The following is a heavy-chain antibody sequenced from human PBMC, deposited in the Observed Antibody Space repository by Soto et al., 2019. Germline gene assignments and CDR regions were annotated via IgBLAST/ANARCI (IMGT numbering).Heavy chain of an antibody. CDR2: ISNDGSNK. CDR1: GFTFNNYG. D-gene: IGHD6-6*01. V-gene: IGHV3-33*08. J-gene: IGHJ6*02. Sequence: GGSLRLSCAASGFTFNNYGMNWVRQAPGKGLEWVAIISNDGSNKYYIESVRGRFTISRDNSKNMLFLQMNSVKVEDTAVYHCARVHLVAGSAFYCAMDVWGPGPAVTV. CDR3: ARVHLVAGSAFYCAMDV.